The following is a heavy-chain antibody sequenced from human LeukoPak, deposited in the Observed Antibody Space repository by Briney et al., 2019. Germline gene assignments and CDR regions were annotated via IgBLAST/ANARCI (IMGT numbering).Heavy chain of an antibody. CDR1: GGSISSSRYY. V-gene: IGHV4-39*01. Sequence: PSETLSLTCTVSGGSISSSRYYWGWIRQPPGKGLEWIGSIYYSGSTYYNPSLKSRVTISVDTSKNQFSLKLSSVTAADTAVYYCARLVLVAIPGGSYWGQGTLVTVSS. D-gene: IGHD2-21*01. J-gene: IGHJ4*02. CDR3: ARLVLVAIPGGSY. CDR2: IYYSGST.